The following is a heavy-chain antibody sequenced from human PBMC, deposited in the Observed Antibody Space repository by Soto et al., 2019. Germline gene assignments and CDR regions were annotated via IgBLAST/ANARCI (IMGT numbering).Heavy chain of an antibody. V-gene: IGHV1-69*01. J-gene: IGHJ4*02. Sequence: VKVSCKASGGTFSSYAISWVRQAPGQGLEWMGGIIPIFGTANYAQKFQGRVTITADESTSTAYMELSSLRSEDTAVYYCARLSRGPYYYDSSGYYSHPVDYWGQGTLVTVSS. CDR3: ARLSRGPYYYDSSGYYSHPVDY. CDR2: IIPIFGTA. D-gene: IGHD3-22*01. CDR1: GGTFSSYA.